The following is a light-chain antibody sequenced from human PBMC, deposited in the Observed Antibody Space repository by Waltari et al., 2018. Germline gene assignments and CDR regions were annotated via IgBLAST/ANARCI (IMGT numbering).Light chain of an antibody. CDR1: SSNFGAGYD. CDR3: QSFDSSLSASV. V-gene: IGLV1-40*01. J-gene: IGLJ3*02. Sequence: QSVLTQPPSMSGAPGQKVTIPCTGGSSNFGAGYDVHWYQQFPGTAPKLLIFGDTNRPSGVPGRFSGSRSGPSASLAIAGLQSEDEAVYYCQSFDSSLSASVFGGGTKLTVL. CDR2: GDT.